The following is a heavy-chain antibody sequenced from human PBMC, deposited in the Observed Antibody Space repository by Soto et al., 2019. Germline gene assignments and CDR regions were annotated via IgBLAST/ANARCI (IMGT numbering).Heavy chain of an antibody. CDR1: GFTFSNAW. CDR2: IKSKTDGGTT. CDR3: TTDDPVDTAMVTLCLCY. D-gene: IGHD5-18*01. V-gene: IGHV3-15*07. J-gene: IGHJ4*02. Sequence: GGSLRLSCAASGFTFSNAWMNWVRQAPGKGLEWVGRIKSKTDGGTTDYAAPVKGRFTISRDDSKNTLYLQMNSLKTEDTAVYYCTTDDPVDTAMVTLCLCYWGQGTLVTVSS.